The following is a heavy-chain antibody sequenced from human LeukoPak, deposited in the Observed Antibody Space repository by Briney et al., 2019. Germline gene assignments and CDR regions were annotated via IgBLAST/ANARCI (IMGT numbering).Heavy chain of an antibody. CDR1: GGSIRSSSYY. J-gene: IGHJ4*02. V-gene: IGHV4-39*07. CDR3: ARGPSSQDY. CDR2: INHSGST. Sequence: SETLSLTCTVSGGSIRSSSYYWSWIRQPPGKGLEWIGEINHSGSTNYNPSLKSRVTTSVDTSKNQFSLKLSSVTAADTAVYYCARGPSSQDYWGQGTLVTVSS. D-gene: IGHD2-2*01.